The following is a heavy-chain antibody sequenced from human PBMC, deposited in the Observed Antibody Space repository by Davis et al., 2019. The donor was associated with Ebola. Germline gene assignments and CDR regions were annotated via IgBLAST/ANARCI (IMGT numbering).Heavy chain of an antibody. Sequence: PGGSLRLSCEVSGFIFSNYAMSWVRQAPGKGLEWVSSISSSGSDIYYADSVRGRFTVSSDNLKNTLHLQMNSLRAGDTAVYYCAKEMYSIYYGRFDCWGQGTLVTVSS. V-gene: IGHV3-23*01. CDR1: GFIFSNYA. CDR3: AKEMYSIYYGRFDC. D-gene: IGHD3-22*01. CDR2: ISSSGSDI. J-gene: IGHJ4*02.